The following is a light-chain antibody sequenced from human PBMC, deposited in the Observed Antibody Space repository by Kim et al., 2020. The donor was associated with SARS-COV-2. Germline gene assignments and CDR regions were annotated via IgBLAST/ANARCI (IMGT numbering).Light chain of an antibody. Sequence: ASVGATVTITCRASVGISTFLAWFQQHPAKAPKLLLYTASTLQSGVPSRFSGSGSGTDFTLTIDSLQPEDSATYYCQQTNTYPFTFGGGTKVDIK. CDR3: QQTNTYPFT. CDR1: VGISTF. J-gene: IGKJ4*01. CDR2: TAS. V-gene: IGKV1-9*01.